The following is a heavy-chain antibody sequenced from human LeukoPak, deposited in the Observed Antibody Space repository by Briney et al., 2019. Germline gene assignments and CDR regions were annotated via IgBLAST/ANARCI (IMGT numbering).Heavy chain of an antibody. J-gene: IGHJ4*02. CDR2: IYHSGST. CDR3: ARDGVGATDYFDY. Sequence: SQTLSLTCTVSGGSISSGGYYWSWIRQPPGKGLEWIGYIYHSGSTYYNPSLKSRVTISVDRSKNQFSLKLSSVTAADTAVYYCARDGVGATDYFDYWGQGTLVTVSS. V-gene: IGHV4-30-2*01. CDR1: GGSISSGGYY. D-gene: IGHD1-26*01.